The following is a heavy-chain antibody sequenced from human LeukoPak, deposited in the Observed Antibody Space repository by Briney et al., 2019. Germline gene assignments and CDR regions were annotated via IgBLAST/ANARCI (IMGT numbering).Heavy chain of an antibody. V-gene: IGHV4-59*01. CDR3: GRAGRYRSGGSCYGENWFDP. D-gene: IGHD2-15*01. CDR1: GGSISSYY. Sequence: SETLSLTCTVSGGSISSYYWNWIRQPPGKGLEWLGYIHSSGNTRYNPSVRSRVTMSVDTSKNQFSLKLSSVTAADTAVYYCGRAGRYRSGGSCYGENWFDPWGQGTLVTVSS. J-gene: IGHJ5*02. CDR2: IHSSGNT.